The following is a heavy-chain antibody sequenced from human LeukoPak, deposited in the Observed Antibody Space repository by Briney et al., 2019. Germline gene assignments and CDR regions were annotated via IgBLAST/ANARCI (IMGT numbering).Heavy chain of an antibody. CDR1: GFTFSSYW. CDR3: ARGYSSGWYYYYYYMDV. CDR2: INSDGSRT. J-gene: IGHJ6*03. Sequence: GGSLRLSCAASGFTFSSYWMHWVRQAPGKGLVWVARINSDGSRTSYADSVKGRFTISRDNAKNTLYLQMNSLRAEDTAVYYCARGYSSGWYYYYYYMDVWGKGTTVTVSS. D-gene: IGHD6-19*01. V-gene: IGHV3-74*01.